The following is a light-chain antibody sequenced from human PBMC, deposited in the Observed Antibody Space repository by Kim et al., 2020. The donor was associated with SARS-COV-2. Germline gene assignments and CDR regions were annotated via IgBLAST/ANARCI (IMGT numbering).Light chain of an antibody. J-gene: IGLJ2*01. Sequence: SVSPGQTATIPYSGDNLGGRYVSWYQQRPGQTPVLVMYQDIERPSGIPDRFSGSNSGNTATLTISGTQAMDEADYYCQAWDNNAAIFGGGTQLTVL. CDR2: QDI. CDR3: QAWDNNAAI. V-gene: IGLV3-1*01. CDR1: NLGGRY.